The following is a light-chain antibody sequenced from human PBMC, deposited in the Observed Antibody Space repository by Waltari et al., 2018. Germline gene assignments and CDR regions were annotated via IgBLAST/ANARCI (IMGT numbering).Light chain of an antibody. CDR3: SSYAGNYVA. V-gene: IGLV2-11*01. J-gene: IGLJ2*01. CDR1: RSDVGGYNF. CDR2: DVT. Sequence: QSALTQPRSVSGSPGQSVTISCTGTRSDVGGYNFVSGDQQHPGAAPKLIISDVTKRPAGVPDRVSGSKSGNTASLTIAGLQAEEEADYYCSSYAGNYVAFGGGTKRTVL.